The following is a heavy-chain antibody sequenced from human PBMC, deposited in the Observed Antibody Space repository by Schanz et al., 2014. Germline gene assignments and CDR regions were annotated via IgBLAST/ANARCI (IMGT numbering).Heavy chain of an antibody. Sequence: EVQLVESGGGLVQPGGSLRLTCLTSGFTFTDHAMSWVRQAPGKGLEWVSTISGLGEATFYSDSVKGRFTVSRDNSKNTVYLQMNSLRPEDTAVYYCAKDENWALTDYWGQGTLVTVSS. J-gene: IGHJ4*02. V-gene: IGHV3-23*04. CDR2: ISGLGEAT. CDR1: GFTFTDHA. CDR3: AKDENWALTDY. D-gene: IGHD7-27*01.